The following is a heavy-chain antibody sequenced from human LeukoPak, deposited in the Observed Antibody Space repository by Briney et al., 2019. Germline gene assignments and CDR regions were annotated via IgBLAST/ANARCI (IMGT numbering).Heavy chain of an antibody. Sequence: GGSLRLSCAASGFTVSSNYMSWVRQAPGKGLEWVSVIYSGGSTYYADSVKGRFTISRDNSKNTLYLQMNSLRAEDTAAYYCARERITMVRGVLGYFDYWGQGTLVTVSS. J-gene: IGHJ4*02. CDR3: ARERITMVRGVLGYFDY. V-gene: IGHV3-66*01. CDR1: GFTVSSNY. CDR2: IYSGGST. D-gene: IGHD3-10*01.